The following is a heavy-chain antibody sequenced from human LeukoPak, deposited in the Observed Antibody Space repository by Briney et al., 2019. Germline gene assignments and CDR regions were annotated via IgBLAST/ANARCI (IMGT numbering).Heavy chain of an antibody. CDR3: QTLAVPARNWFDP. CDR1: GFTFSAYA. D-gene: IGHD2-2*01. Sequence: PGGSLRLSCAASGFTFSAYALSWVRQAPGKGLEWVSAISGSGGSTYYADSVKGRFTISRDNSKNTLYLQMNSLRAEDTAVYYCQTLAVPARNWFDPWGQGTLVTVSS. CDR2: ISGSGGST. V-gene: IGHV3-23*01. J-gene: IGHJ5*02.